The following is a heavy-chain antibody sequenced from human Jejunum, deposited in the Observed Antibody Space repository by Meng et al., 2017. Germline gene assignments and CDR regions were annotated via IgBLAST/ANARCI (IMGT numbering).Heavy chain of an antibody. D-gene: IGHD6-13*01. CDR2: IHQSGST. CDR3: ASLSSSWSGADY. V-gene: IGHV4-34*01. CDR1: GGSFNNYY. Sequence: QVQLQQWGAGLLKPSETLSLTCASYGGSFNNYYWSWIRQPPGEGLEWIGEIHQSGSTNYNPSLKSRVTISVDSSKNQFFLDLSSVTAADTAVYYCASLSSSWSGADYWGQGTLVTVSS. J-gene: IGHJ4*02.